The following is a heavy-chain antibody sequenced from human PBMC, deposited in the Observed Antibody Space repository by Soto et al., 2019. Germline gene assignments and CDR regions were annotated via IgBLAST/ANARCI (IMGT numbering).Heavy chain of an antibody. J-gene: IGHJ4*02. CDR3: ARERTRVTTRGAFDY. V-gene: IGHV1-69*01. D-gene: IGHD4-17*01. CDR1: GGTFSSYA. CDR2: IIPIFGTA. Sequence: QVQLVQSGAEVKKPGSSVKVSCKASGGTFSSYAISWVRQAPGQGFEWMGGIIPIFGTANYAQKFQGRVTITADESTSTAYMELSSLRSEDTAVYYCARERTRVTTRGAFDYWGQGTLVTVSS.